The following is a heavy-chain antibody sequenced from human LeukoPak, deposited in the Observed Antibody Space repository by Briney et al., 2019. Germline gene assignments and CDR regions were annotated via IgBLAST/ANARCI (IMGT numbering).Heavy chain of an antibody. D-gene: IGHD3-3*01. CDR1: GFTFSSYG. Sequence: SGGSLRLPCAASGFTFSSYGMHWVRQAPGKGLEWVAVISYDGSNKYYADSVKGRFTISRDNAKNSLYLQMNSLRAEDTAVYYCARYDFWSGYLLDYWGQGTLVTVSS. CDR2: ISYDGSNK. CDR3: ARYDFWSGYLLDY. J-gene: IGHJ4*02. V-gene: IGHV3-30*03.